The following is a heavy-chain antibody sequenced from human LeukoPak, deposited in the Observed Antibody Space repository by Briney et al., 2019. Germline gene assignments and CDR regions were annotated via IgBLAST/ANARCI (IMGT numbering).Heavy chain of an antibody. Sequence: ASVKVSCKASGYTFTSYGISWVRQAPGQGLEWMGWISAYSGNTNYAQKLQGRVTMTTDTSTTTAYMELRSLRSDDTAVYYCARVKIDIVVVPAARGGGSYPRGQGTLFTASP. CDR3: ARVKIDIVVVPAARGGGSYP. CDR1: GYTFTSYG. V-gene: IGHV1-18*04. D-gene: IGHD2-2*01. CDR2: ISAYSGNT. J-gene: IGHJ5*02.